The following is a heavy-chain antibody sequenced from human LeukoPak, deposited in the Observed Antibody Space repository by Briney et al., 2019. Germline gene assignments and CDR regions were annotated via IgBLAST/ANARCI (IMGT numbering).Heavy chain of an antibody. V-gene: IGHV4-4*02. J-gene: IGHJ4*02. Sequence: SETLSLTCAVSGDSISTNNWYNWVRQPPGKGLEWIGEIYHSGNVNYNPSLKSRATISVDKSKNQFSLKLSSVTAADTAVYYCARLKKERFGELFSRLTSTPRYYFDYWGQGTQVTVSS. CDR3: ARLKKERFGELFSRLTSTPRYYFDY. CDR1: GDSISTNNW. D-gene: IGHD3-10*01. CDR2: IYHSGNV.